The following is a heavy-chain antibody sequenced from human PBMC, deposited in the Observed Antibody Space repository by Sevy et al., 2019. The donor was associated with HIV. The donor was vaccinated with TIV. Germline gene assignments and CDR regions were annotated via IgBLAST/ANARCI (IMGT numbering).Heavy chain of an antibody. D-gene: IGHD2-21*02. CDR1: GFTFNIYS. V-gene: IGHV3-21*01. Sequence: GGSLRLSCAASGFTFNIYSMNWVRQAPGKGLEWVSSISGSSSYIFYADSVKGRFTFSRDNAKNSQYLQMNSLRAEDTAVYYCARGRGDPRADCFDYWGQGTLVTVSS. CDR2: ISGSSSYI. J-gene: IGHJ4*02. CDR3: ARGRGDPRADCFDY.